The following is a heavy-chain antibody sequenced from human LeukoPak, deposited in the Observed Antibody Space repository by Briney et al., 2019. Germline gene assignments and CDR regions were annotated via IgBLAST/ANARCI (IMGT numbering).Heavy chain of an antibody. V-gene: IGHV5-51*01. CDR3: ARLARGSWYTFFDY. Sequence: GESLKISCKGSEYSFTNYWIGWVRQMPGKGLEWMGLIYPADSDTKYSPSFQGQVTISADRSISTAYLQWSSLTASDTAMYYCARLARGSWYTFFDYWGQGTLVTVSS. J-gene: IGHJ4*02. CDR1: EYSFTNYW. D-gene: IGHD6-13*01. CDR2: IYPADSDT.